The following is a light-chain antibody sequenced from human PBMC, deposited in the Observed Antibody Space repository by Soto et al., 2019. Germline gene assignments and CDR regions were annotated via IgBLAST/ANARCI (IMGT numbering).Light chain of an antibody. CDR3: SSYTIISSYV. CDR2: EVS. V-gene: IGLV2-14*01. Sequence: QSAVTQPASVSGSPGQSITISCTGTSSGVGGYNYVSWYQQHPGKAPKLMIYEVSNRPSGVSNRFSGSKSGNTASLTISGLQTEDEAAYYCSSYTIISSYVFGTGTKVTVL. CDR1: SSGVGGYNY. J-gene: IGLJ1*01.